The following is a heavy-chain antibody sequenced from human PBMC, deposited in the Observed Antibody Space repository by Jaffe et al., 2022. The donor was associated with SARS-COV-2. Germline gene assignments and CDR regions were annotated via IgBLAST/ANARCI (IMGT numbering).Heavy chain of an antibody. D-gene: IGHD3-22*01. CDR1: GFTFSSYG. V-gene: IGHV3-33*01. CDR3: ARGGRNIKYYYDSSGSEWFDP. Sequence: QVQLVESGGGVVQPGRSLRLSCAASGFTFSSYGMHWVRQAPGKGLEWVAVIWYDGSNKYYADSVKGRFTISRDNSKNTLYLQMNSLRAEDTAVYYCARGGRNIKYYYDSSGSEWFDPWGQGTLVTVSS. CDR2: IWYDGSNK. J-gene: IGHJ5*02.